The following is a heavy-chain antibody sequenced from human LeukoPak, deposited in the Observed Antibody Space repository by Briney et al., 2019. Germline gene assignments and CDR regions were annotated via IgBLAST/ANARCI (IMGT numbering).Heavy chain of an antibody. J-gene: IGHJ4*02. CDR3: AKRNGL. CDR1: GFTFSSYD. CDR2: ISYDGNNK. V-gene: IGHV3-30*18. D-gene: IGHD1-1*01. Sequence: GGSLRLSCAASGFTFSSYDMHWVRQAPGKGLEWVAIISYDGNNKYYGDSVKGRFTISRDNSKNTLYLQMNSLRVEDTAVYYCAKRNGLWGQGTLVTVSS.